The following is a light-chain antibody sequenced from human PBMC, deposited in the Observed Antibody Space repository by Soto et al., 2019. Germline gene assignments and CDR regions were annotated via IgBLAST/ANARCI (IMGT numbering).Light chain of an antibody. CDR1: QSVSSY. CDR2: GAF. V-gene: IGKV3-15*01. J-gene: IGKJ5*01. Sequence: EIVLTHSPATLSLSPCERATLSFRASQSVSSYLAWYQQKPGQAPRLLIHGAFTRATGIPARFSGSGSGTEFTLTISSLQSEDFAVFYCQQYNQWPITFGQGTRLEIK. CDR3: QQYNQWPIT.